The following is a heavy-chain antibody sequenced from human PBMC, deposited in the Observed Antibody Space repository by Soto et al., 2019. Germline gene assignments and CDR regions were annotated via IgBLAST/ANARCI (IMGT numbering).Heavy chain of an antibody. CDR3: ARDQLITFGGVIVPFDY. V-gene: IGHV1-18*01. CDR2: ISAYNGNT. D-gene: IGHD3-16*02. CDR1: GYTFTSYG. J-gene: IGHJ4*02. Sequence: ASVKVSCKASGYTFTSYGISWVRQAPGQGLEWMGWISAYNGNTNYAQKLQGRVTMTTDTSTSTAYMELRSLRSDDTAVYYCARDQLITFGGVIVPFDYWGQGTTVTVSS.